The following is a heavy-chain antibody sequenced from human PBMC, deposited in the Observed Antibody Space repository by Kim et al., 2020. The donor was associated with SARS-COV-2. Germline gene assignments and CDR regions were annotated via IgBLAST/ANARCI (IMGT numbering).Heavy chain of an antibody. Sequence: GGSLRLSCAASGFTFSSYAMHWVRQAPGKGLEWVAVISYDGSNKYYADSVKGRFTISRDNSKNTLYLQMNSLRAEDTAVYYCAREVGDIVVGTWGLLGYWGQGTLVTVSS. D-gene: IGHD2-2*01. J-gene: IGHJ4*02. CDR3: AREVGDIVVGTWGLLGY. CDR1: GFTFSSYA. V-gene: IGHV3-30-3*01. CDR2: ISYDGSNK.